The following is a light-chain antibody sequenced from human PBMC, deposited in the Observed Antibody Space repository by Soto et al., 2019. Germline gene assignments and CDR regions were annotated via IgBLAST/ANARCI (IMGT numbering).Light chain of an antibody. Sequence: IQMTQSPSSLSASVGDRVTITCRASQSIANYLNWYQQKPGKAPRLLIFAATRLQRGVPSRFTGSGSGTDFTLTINSLQPEDFASYYCQQSYTTLMWTFGQGTKVDIK. V-gene: IGKV1-39*01. J-gene: IGKJ1*01. CDR2: AAT. CDR3: QQSYTTLMWT. CDR1: QSIANY.